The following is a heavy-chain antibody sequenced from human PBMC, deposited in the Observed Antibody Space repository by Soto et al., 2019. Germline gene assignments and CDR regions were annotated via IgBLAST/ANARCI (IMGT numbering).Heavy chain of an antibody. J-gene: IGHJ4*02. D-gene: IGHD3-16*01. CDR3: GRVRNFGGGHPFDY. Sequence: ASVKVSCKASGYTFTSYGISWVRQAPGQVLEWMGWISAHNGNTNYAQKLQGRVTVTTDTSTSTAYMERRSLRSDDTAVYYCGRVRNFGGGHPFDYWGQGTLVTVSS. CDR1: GYTFTSYG. CDR2: ISAHNGNT. V-gene: IGHV1-18*01.